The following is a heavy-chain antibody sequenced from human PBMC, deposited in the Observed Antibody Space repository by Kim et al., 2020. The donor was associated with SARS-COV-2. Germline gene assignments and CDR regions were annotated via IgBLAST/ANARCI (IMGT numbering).Heavy chain of an antibody. D-gene: IGHD5-18*01. J-gene: IGHJ4*02. CDR3: ARDPGDTAMANPPFDY. CDR1: GYTFTGYY. CDR2: INPNSGGT. V-gene: IGHV1-2*02. Sequence: ASVKVSCKASGYTFTGYYMHWVRQAPGQGLEWMGWINPNSGGTNYAQKFQGRVTMTRDTSISTAYMELSRLRSDDTAVYYCARDPGDTAMANPPFDYWGQGTLVTVSS.